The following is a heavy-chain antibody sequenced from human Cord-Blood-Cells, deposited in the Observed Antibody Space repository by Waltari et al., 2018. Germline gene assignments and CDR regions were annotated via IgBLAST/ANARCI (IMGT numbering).Heavy chain of an antibody. CDR2: ISSSSSYI. Sequence: EVQLVESGGGLVKPGGSLRLSCAASGFTFSSYSMTWFRQAPGKGLEWVSSISSSSSYIYYADSVKGRFTISRDNAKNSLYLQMNSLRAEDTAVYYCAPHCSSTSCYDYWGQGTLVTVSS. D-gene: IGHD2-2*01. CDR3: APHCSSTSCYDY. J-gene: IGHJ4*02. V-gene: IGHV3-21*01. CDR1: GFTFSSYS.